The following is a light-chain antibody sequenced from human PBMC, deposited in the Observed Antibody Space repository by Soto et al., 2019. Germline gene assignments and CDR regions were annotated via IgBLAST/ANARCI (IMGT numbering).Light chain of an antibody. CDR2: LNSDGSH. CDR3: QTWGTGIDVV. Sequence: QLVLTQSPSASASLGASVKLTCTXNSXHSXYAIAWHQQQPEKGPRYLMKLNSDGSHSKGDGIPDRFSGSSSGAERYLTISSLQSEDEADYYCQTWGTGIDVVFGGGTKLTVL. V-gene: IGLV4-69*01. J-gene: IGLJ2*01. CDR1: SXHSXYA.